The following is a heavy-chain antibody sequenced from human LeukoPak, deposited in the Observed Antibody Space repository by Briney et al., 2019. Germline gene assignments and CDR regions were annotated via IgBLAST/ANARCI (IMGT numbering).Heavy chain of an antibody. D-gene: IGHD2-2*01. CDR3: ARDGTYCSSTSCYWDYYYGMDV. CDR1: GYTFTSYA. CDR2: INTNTGNP. Sequence: ASVQVSCKASGYTFTSYAMNWVRQAPGQGLEWMGWINTNTGNPTYAQGFTGRFVFSLDTSVSTAYLQISSLKAEDTAVYYCARDGTYCSSTSCYWDYYYGMDVWGQGTTVTVSS. V-gene: IGHV7-4-1*02. J-gene: IGHJ6*02.